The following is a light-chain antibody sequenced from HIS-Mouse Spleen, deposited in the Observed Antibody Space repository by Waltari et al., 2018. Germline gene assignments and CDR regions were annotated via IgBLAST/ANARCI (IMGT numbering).Light chain of an antibody. Sequence: SYELTQPPSVSVSPGHTARITCSGDALPKNYADWYQQQSGQAPVLAIYEDSKRPSGIPERFSGSSSGTMATLTISGAQVEDEADYYCYSTDSSGNHRVFGGGTKLTVL. V-gene: IGLV3-10*01. J-gene: IGLJ2*01. CDR3: YSTDSSGNHRV. CDR1: ALPKNY. CDR2: EDS.